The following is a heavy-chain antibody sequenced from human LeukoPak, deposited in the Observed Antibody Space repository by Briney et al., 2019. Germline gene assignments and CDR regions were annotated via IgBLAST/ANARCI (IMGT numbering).Heavy chain of an antibody. D-gene: IGHD4-17*01. CDR3: AREDDRSFGAYDC. CDR1: NYTFTDYD. Sequence: ASVKVSCKASNYTFTDYDITWVRQAPGQGLAWMGWVSKYSGNADYAPKFQGRVSMTTDTSTRTAYMELRSLRPDDTAVYFCAREDDRSFGAYDCWGQGTLVTVSS. CDR2: VSKYSGNA. J-gene: IGHJ4*02. V-gene: IGHV1-18*01.